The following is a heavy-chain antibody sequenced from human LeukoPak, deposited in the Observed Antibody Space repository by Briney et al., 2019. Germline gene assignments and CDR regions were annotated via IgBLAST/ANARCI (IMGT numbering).Heavy chain of an antibody. Sequence: SETLSLTCAVSGYSISSGYYWGWIRQPPGKGLEWIGSIYHSGSTYYNPSLKSRVTISVDTSKNQFSLKLSSVTAADTAVYYCARDRDCSSTSCRGWFDPWGQGTLVTVSS. V-gene: IGHV4-38-2*02. J-gene: IGHJ5*02. CDR3: ARDRDCSSTSCRGWFDP. CDR2: IYHSGST. D-gene: IGHD2-2*01. CDR1: GYSISSGYY.